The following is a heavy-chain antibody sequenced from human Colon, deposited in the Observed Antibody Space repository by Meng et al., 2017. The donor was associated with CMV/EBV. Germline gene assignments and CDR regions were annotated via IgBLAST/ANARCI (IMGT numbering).Heavy chain of an antibody. D-gene: IGHD2-2*01. J-gene: IGHJ4*02. CDR1: GFSLNTYEVG. CDR3: AHKSLPAAFFDY. V-gene: IGHV2-5*02. Sequence: QIPWKESGPTLVKPTPTLTLTCTFSGFSLNTYEVGVGCFRQPPGKAPEWLALIYWDDDKRYRSSLGNRLTLTHDASKNQVVLTMTDMDPVDTATYYCAHKSLPAAFFDYWSQGTLVTVSS. CDR2: IYWDDDK.